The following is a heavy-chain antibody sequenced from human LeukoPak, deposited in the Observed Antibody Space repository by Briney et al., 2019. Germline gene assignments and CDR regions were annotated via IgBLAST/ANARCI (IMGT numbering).Heavy chain of an antibody. V-gene: IGHV1-18*01. CDR1: GYTLTELS. Sequence: GASVKVSCKVSGYTLTELSMHWVRQAPGQGLEWMGWISAYNGNTNYAQKLQGRVTMTTDTSTSTAYMELRSLRSDDTAVYYCARDGCSSTSCSKPYYYYYMDVWGKGTTVTISS. D-gene: IGHD2-2*01. CDR2: ISAYNGNT. J-gene: IGHJ6*03. CDR3: ARDGCSSTSCSKPYYYYYMDV.